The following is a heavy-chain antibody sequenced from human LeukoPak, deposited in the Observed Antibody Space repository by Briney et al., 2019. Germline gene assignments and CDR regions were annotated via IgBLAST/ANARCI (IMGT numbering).Heavy chain of an antibody. D-gene: IGHD6-19*01. CDR2: IYHSGST. V-gene: IGHV4-4*02. Sequence: SETLSLTCAVSGGSISSSNWWSWVRQPPGKGLEWIGEIYHSGSTYYNPSLKSRVTISVDTSKNQFSLKLSSVTAADTAVYYCARRGYSSGWYTLPRSPFDYWGQGTLVTVSS. CDR3: ARRGYSSGWYTLPRSPFDY. J-gene: IGHJ4*02. CDR1: GGSISSSNW.